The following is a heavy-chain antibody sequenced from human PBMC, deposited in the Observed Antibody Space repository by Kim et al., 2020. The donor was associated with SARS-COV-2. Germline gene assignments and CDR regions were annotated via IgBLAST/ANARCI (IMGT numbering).Heavy chain of an antibody. J-gene: IGHJ6*02. CDR3: ARDRSGVVVPAAIEYYYYYGMDV. CDR1: GGTFSSYA. D-gene: IGHD2-2*02. V-gene: IGHV1-69*13. CDR2: IIPIFGTA. Sequence: SVKVSCKASGGTFSSYAISWVRQAPGQGLEWMGGIIPIFGTANYAQKFQGRVTITADESTSTAYMELSSLRSEDTAVYYCARDRSGVVVPAAIEYYYYYGMDVWGQGTTVTVSS.